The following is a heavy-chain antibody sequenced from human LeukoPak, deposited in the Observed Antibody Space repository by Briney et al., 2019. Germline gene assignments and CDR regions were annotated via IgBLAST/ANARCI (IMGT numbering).Heavy chain of an antibody. J-gene: IGHJ3*02. Sequence: ASVKVSCKVSGYTLTELSIHWVRQAPGKGLEWMGGFDPEDGEPIYAQKFQGRDTMTEDTSTDTAYMELSSLRSEDTAVYYCATDSQIYVRHYGDYADAFDIWGQGTMVTVSS. V-gene: IGHV1-24*01. CDR3: ATDSQIYVRHYGDYADAFDI. CDR2: FDPEDGEP. CDR1: GYTLTELS. D-gene: IGHD4-17*01.